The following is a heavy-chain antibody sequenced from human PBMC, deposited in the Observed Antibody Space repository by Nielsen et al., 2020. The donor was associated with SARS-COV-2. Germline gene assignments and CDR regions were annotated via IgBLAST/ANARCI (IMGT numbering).Heavy chain of an antibody. Sequence: GESLMISCAASGFTFSSYAMHWVRQAPGKGLEWVAVISYDGSNKYYADSVKGRFTISRDNSKNTLYLQMNSLRAEDTAVYYCARDRIAVAGMDFDYWGQGTLVTVSS. D-gene: IGHD6-19*01. V-gene: IGHV3-30*04. CDR2: ISYDGSNK. J-gene: IGHJ4*02. CDR3: ARDRIAVAGMDFDY. CDR1: GFTFSSYA.